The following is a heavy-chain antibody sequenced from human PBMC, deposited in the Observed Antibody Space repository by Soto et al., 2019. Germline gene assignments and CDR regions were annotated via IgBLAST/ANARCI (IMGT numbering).Heavy chain of an antibody. CDR3: ARYLIATTMYGDYYYGMDV. J-gene: IGHJ6*02. D-gene: IGHD5-12*01. Sequence: ASVKVSCKASGYTFTSYGISWVRQAPGQGLEWMGWISAYNGNTNYAQKLQGRVTMTTDTSTSTAYMELRSLRSDDTAVYYCARYLIATTMYGDYYYGMDVWGQGTTVTVSS. CDR2: ISAYNGNT. V-gene: IGHV1-18*01. CDR1: GYTFTSYG.